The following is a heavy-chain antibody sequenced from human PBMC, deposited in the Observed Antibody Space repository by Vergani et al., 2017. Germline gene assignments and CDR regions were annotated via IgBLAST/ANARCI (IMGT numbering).Heavy chain of an antibody. D-gene: IGHD2-21*01. CDR3: ARASHCIDCYSEGPNGPGYYYMDV. J-gene: IGHJ6*03. CDR2: MYTSGHT. Sequence: QVHLQESGPGLLKPSQTLSLTCTVSGASVSRGTYYWTWIRQPAGKKLEWIVRMYTSGHTIYNPSLVSRVTMSVDTSKNPFSLQLSSVTAADTAVYYCARASHCIDCYSEGPNGPGYYYMDVWGKGTTVTVSS. V-gene: IGHV4-61*02. CDR1: GASVSRGTYY.